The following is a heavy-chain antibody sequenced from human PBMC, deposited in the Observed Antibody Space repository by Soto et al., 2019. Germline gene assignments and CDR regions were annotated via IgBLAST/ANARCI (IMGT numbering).Heavy chain of an antibody. V-gene: IGHV3-11*01. CDR3: AGEGIQLWLHAFDI. D-gene: IGHD5-18*01. Sequence: GGSLRLPWAASGFTFSDYYMRWIRQAPGKGLEWVSYISSSGSTIYYADSVKGRFTISRDNAKNSLYLQMNSLRAEDTAVYYCAGEGIQLWLHAFDIWGQGTMVTVSS. J-gene: IGHJ3*02. CDR2: ISSSGSTI. CDR1: GFTFSDYY.